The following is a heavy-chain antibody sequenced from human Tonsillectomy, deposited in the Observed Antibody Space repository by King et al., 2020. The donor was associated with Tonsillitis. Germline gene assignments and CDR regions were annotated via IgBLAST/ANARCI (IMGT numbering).Heavy chain of an antibody. CDR1: GFTFSSYG. D-gene: IGHD4-17*01. J-gene: IGHJ4*02. CDR2: IRDDGSNK. CDR3: ARDSMGELVQYGDLGY. V-gene: IGHV3-33*08. Sequence: VQLVESGGGVVKPGRSLRLSCAASGFTFSSYGMHWVRQAPGKGLEGVAVIRDDGSNKYYADSVKGRFTISRDNSKNTLYLQMNSLRAEDTAVYYCARDSMGELVQYGDLGYGGQGPLVTVPS.